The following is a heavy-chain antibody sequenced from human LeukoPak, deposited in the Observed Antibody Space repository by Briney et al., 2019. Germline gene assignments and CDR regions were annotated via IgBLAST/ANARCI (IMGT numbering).Heavy chain of an antibody. D-gene: IGHD1-26*01. CDR2: IYYSGST. J-gene: IGHJ4*02. CDR3: ARASGSYFDY. Sequence: SETLSLTCTVSGGSISTYYWSWIRQPPGKGLEWIGYIYYSGSTNCNPSLKSRVTISVDTSKNQFSLKLSSVTAADTAVYYCARASGSYFDYWGQGTLVTVSS. V-gene: IGHV4-59*12. CDR1: GGSISTYY.